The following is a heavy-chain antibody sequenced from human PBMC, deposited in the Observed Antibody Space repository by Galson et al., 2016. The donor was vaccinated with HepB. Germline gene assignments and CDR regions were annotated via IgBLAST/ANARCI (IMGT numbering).Heavy chain of an antibody. Sequence: DSISSGDYSWAWIRKPPGTGLEWIGHISHTGNAYYSPSLKSRVTMSVDRPKNHFSLHLASVTAADTAVYYCARGPRLLRAYGDLISYFDYWGQGILVAVSS. V-gene: IGHV4-30-2*01. CDR2: ISHTGNA. CDR1: DSISSGDYS. CDR3: ARGPRLLRAYGDLISYFDY. J-gene: IGHJ4*02. D-gene: IGHD3-10*01.